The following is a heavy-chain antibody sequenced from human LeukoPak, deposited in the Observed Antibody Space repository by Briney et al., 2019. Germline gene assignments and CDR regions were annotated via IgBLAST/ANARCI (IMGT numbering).Heavy chain of an antibody. D-gene: IGHD5-12*01. CDR1: GFTVSSNY. CDR3: ARVHDYNAFDI. J-gene: IGHJ3*02. Sequence: PGGSLRLSCAASGFTVSSNYMSWVRQAPGKGLEWIGEIYHSGSTNYNPSLKSRVTISVDKSKNQFSLKLSSVTAADTAVYYCARVHDYNAFDIWGQGTMVTVSS. V-gene: IGHV4-4*02. CDR2: IYHSGST.